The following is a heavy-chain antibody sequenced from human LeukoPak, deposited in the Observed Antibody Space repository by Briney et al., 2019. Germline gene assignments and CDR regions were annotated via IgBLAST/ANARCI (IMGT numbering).Heavy chain of an antibody. CDR2: MRWNGVDI. Sequence: GGSLRLSCAASGFTFDDYAMHWVRQTPGKGLEWVSVMRWNGVDISYADSVKGRFIISRDSSKTSLFLQMNSLRTEDTALYYCARERDSFDIWGQGTMVTVST. CDR3: ARERDSFDI. V-gene: IGHV3-43*02. CDR1: GFTFDDYA. J-gene: IGHJ3*02.